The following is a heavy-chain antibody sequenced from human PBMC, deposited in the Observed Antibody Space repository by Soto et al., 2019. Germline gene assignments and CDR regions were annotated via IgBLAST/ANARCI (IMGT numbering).Heavy chain of an antibody. D-gene: IGHD6-13*01. J-gene: IGHJ4*02. CDR2: IKSANGNT. Sequence: ASVKVSCKASGYALISFAMHWVREAPGQRPEWMGSIKSANGNTKSAYEFQGRVSLTMDTWWSTVDMGLSSLRSDDTDVYFCAKEPSNLGSNWYAAKSSFGCWGQGTLGTFAS. V-gene: IGHV1-3*04. CDR3: AKEPSNLGSNWYAAKSSFGC. CDR1: GYALISFA.